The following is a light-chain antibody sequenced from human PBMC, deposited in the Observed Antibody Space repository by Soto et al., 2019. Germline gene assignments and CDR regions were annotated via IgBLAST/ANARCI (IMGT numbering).Light chain of an antibody. J-gene: IGKJ2*01. Sequence: DIVMTQSPDSLAVSLGERATLNCKSSQSLLYSSNNKNYLAWYQQKPGQPPKLLIDWASTRESGVPDRFSGSGSGTDFTLTSSSLQAEDVAVYYCQQYYGTPYTFGQGTKLEIK. CDR1: QSLLYSSNNKNY. CDR2: WAS. CDR3: QQYYGTPYT. V-gene: IGKV4-1*01.